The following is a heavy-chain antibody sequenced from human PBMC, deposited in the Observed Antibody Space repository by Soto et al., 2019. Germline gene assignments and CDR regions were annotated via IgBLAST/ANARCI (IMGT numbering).Heavy chain of an antibody. D-gene: IGHD2-2*01. CDR3: ASRVVPAAMPANYYYYYGMDV. CDR1: GGSISSGDYY. V-gene: IGHV4-30-4*01. CDR2: IYYSGST. Sequence: QVQLQESGPGLVKPSQTLSLTCTVSGGSISSGDYYWSWIRQPPGKGLEWIGYIYYSGSTYYNPSLNSRVTISVDTSKNQFSLKLSSVTAADTAVYYCASRVVPAAMPANYYYYYGMDVWGQGTTVTVSS. J-gene: IGHJ6*02.